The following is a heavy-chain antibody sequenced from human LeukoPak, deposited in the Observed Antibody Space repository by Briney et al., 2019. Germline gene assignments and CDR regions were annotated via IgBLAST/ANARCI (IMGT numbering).Heavy chain of an antibody. CDR1: GYTFTNYG. CDR3: ARRAGAYSHPYDY. Sequence: ASVKVSCRASGYTFTNYGITWVRQAPGQGLEWMGWISPYNGNTNYAQKLQGRVTMTTDTSTNIAYMEMRSLRPDDTAVYYCARRAGAYSHPYDYWGQGTLVTVSS. D-gene: IGHD4/OR15-4a*01. J-gene: IGHJ4*02. V-gene: IGHV1-18*01. CDR2: ISPYNGNT.